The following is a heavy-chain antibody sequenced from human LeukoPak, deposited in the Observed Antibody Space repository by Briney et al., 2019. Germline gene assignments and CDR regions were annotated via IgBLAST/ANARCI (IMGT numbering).Heavy chain of an antibody. V-gene: IGHV3-23*01. CDR2: ISGSGGST. D-gene: IGHD2-8*01. CDR1: GFSFSSYA. J-gene: IGHJ4*02. Sequence: GGSLRLSCAASGFSFSSYAMSWVRQAPGKGLERVSIISGSGGSTYYADSVKGRFTISRDNSKNTLCLQMNSLRAEDTAVYYCAKASGYAIPHPFDYWGQGTLVTVSS. CDR3: AKASGYAIPHPFDY.